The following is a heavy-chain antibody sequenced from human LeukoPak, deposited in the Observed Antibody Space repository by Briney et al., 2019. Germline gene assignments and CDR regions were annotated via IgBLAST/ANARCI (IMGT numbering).Heavy chain of an antibody. CDR1: GFTFSSYS. CDR2: ISSSSSYI. D-gene: IGHD1-26*01. J-gene: IGHJ3*02. Sequence: GGSLRLSCAASGFTFSSYSMNWVRQAPGKGLEWVSSISSSSSYIYYADSVKGRFTISRDNAKNSLYLQMNSLRAEDTAVYYCARANRPRGGAVGALYDAFDIWGQGTMVTVSS. CDR3: ARANRPRGGAVGALYDAFDI. V-gene: IGHV3-21*01.